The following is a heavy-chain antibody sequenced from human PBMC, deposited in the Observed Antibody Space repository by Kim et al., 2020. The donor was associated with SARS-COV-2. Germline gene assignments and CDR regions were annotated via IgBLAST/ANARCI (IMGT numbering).Heavy chain of an antibody. J-gene: IGHJ5*02. D-gene: IGHD1-7*01. Sequence: TPARKRRVTISVDTSKNQFSLKLGSVTAADTAVYYCATEGRDWNYGWFDPWGQGTLVTVSS. CDR3: ATEGRDWNYGWFDP. V-gene: IGHV4-39*07.